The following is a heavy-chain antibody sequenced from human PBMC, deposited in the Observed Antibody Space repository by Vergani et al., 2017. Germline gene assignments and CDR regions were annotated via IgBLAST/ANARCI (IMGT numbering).Heavy chain of an antibody. Sequence: QVQLQESGPGLVKPSETLSLTCTVSGCSISSYYWSWIRQPPGKGLEWIGYIYYSGSTNYNPSLKSRVTISVDTSKNQFSLKLSAVTAADTAVYYCARAVVLVVPEGYHYYYYMDVWGKGTTVTVSS. V-gene: IGHV4-59*01. CDR2: IYYSGST. D-gene: IGHD3-22*01. CDR3: ARAVVLVVPEGYHYYYYMDV. CDR1: GCSISSYY. J-gene: IGHJ6*03.